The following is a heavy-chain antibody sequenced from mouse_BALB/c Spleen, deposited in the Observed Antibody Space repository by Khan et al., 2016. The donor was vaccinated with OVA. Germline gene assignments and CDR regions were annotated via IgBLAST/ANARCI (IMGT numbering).Heavy chain of an antibody. CDR3: ARGTTASYWFFAG. Sequence: QVQLQQPGAELVRPGASVKLSCKASGYYFTRYRKNWVKQRPGQGLDWIGMIHPSDSETGLNQKFKDKATLTVDKSSSTAYMQLSSPPSADSAGSYCARGTTASYWFFAGWGEGTTVTASS. CDR2: IHPSDSET. CDR1: GYYFTRYR. V-gene: IGHV1S82*01. J-gene: IGHJ1*01. D-gene: IGHD1-2*01.